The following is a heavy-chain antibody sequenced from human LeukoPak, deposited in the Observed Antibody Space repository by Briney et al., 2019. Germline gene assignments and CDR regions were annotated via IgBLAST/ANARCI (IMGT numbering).Heavy chain of an antibody. J-gene: IGHJ4*02. V-gene: IGHV3-21*01. CDR1: GFTFSSYS. CDR2: ISSSSSYI. Sequence: PGGSLRLSCAASGFTFSSYSMNWVRQAPGKGVEWVSSISSSSSYIYYADSVKGRFTISRDNAKNSLYLQMNSLRAEDTAVYYCARAPYGSGLVDYWGQGTLVTVSS. D-gene: IGHD3-10*01. CDR3: ARAPYGSGLVDY.